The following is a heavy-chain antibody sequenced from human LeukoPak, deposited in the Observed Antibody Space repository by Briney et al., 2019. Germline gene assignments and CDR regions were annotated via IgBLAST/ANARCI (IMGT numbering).Heavy chain of an antibody. CDR3: ARRTLPSLGIVAPTAFDY. V-gene: IGHV4-31*03. CDR1: GGSISSGGYY. CDR2: IYYSGST. J-gene: IGHJ4*02. D-gene: IGHD5-12*01. Sequence: PSETLSLTCTVSGGSISSGGYYWSWIRQHPGKGLEWIGYIYYSGSTYYNPSLKSRVTISVDTSKNQFSLKLSSVTAADTAVYYCARRTLPSLGIVAPTAFDYWGQGTLVTVSS.